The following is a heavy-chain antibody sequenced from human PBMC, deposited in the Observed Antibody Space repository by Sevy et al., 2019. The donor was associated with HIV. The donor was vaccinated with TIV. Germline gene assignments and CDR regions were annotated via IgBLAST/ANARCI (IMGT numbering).Heavy chain of an antibody. CDR3: ARDQVVAATLSYYYGMDV. CDR2: SSAYNGNT. J-gene: IGHJ6*02. V-gene: IGHV1-18*01. D-gene: IGHD2-15*01. CDR1: GYTFTSYG. Sequence: ASVKVSCKASGYTFTSYGISWVRQAPGQGLEWMGWSSAYNGNTNYAQKLQGRVTMTTDTSTSTAYMELRSLRSDDTAVYYCARDQVVAATLSYYYGMDVWGRGTTVTVS.